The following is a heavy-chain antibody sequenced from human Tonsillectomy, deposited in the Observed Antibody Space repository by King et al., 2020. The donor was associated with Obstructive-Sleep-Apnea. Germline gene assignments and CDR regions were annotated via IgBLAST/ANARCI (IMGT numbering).Heavy chain of an antibody. V-gene: IGHV4-31*03. CDR1: GVSISSGGYY. D-gene: IGHD3-22*01. CDR3: ARDLRSGYFAF. J-gene: IGHJ4*02. CDR2: IYYSGGT. Sequence: QLQESGPGLVKPSQTLSLTCTVSGVSISSGGYYWSWIRQHPGKGLEWIGYIYYSGGTYYNPSLKSRVTISVETSKNQFSLKLSSVTAADTAVYYCARDLRSGYFAFWGQGTLVTVSS.